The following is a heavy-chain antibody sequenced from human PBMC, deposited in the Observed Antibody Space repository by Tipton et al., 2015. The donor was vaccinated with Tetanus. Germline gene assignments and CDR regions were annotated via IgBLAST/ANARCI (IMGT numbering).Heavy chain of an antibody. CDR3: ARDLSYYDYIWGGDRDRYFDL. CDR1: GFIFSNYA. J-gene: IGHJ2*01. Sequence: SLRLSCSVSGFIFSNYAMNWVRQAPGKGLEWLSSVSSTTSYIYYADSVKGRFTISRDNAKNSLYLQMNSLRADDTAVYYCARDLSYYDYIWGGDRDRYFDLWGRGTLVTVSS. D-gene: IGHD3-16*01. V-gene: IGHV3-21*01. CDR2: VSSTTSYI.